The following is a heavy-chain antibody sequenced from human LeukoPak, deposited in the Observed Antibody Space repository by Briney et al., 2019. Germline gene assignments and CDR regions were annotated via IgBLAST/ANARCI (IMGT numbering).Heavy chain of an antibody. J-gene: IGHJ4*02. V-gene: IGHV1-46*01. CDR1: GYTFTSYY. CDR3: ARGGSGSYKYYFDY. Sequence: GASVKVSCKASGYTFTSYYVHWVRQAPGQGLEWVGLLNPSGSSTSYAQNFQGRVTMTSDTSTSTVYMELSSLRSEDTAVYYCARGGSGSYKYYFDYWDQGTLVTVSS. CDR2: LNPSGSST. D-gene: IGHD1-26*01.